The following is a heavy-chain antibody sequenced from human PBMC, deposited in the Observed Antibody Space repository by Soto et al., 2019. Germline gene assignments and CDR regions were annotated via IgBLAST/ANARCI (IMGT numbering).Heavy chain of an antibody. CDR1: GDSVSSNSAA. D-gene: IGHD1-26*01. J-gene: IGHJ4*02. CDR3: ARGEQYSGRIFDY. V-gene: IGHV6-1*01. CDR2: IYYRSKWYS. Sequence: PSQTLSLTCVISGDSVSSNSAAWNWIRQSPSRGLEWLGRIYYRSKWYSDYAASVESRITVNPDTSKNHFSLQLNSVTPEDTAEYYCARGEQYSGRIFDYWGQGTLVTVSS.